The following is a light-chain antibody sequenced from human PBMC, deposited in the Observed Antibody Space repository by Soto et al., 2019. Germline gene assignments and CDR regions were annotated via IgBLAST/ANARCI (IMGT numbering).Light chain of an antibody. V-gene: IGLV1-51*02. J-gene: IGLJ1*01. CDR1: SSNIGSTY. Sequence: QAVVTQPPSVSAAPGQKVTISCSGSSSNIGSTYVSWYQQLPGTAPKLLIYENDNRPSGIPDRFSGPKSGTSATLGITGLQTGDEADYYCGAWDTSLSVYVFGTGTKLTVL. CDR3: GAWDTSLSVYV. CDR2: END.